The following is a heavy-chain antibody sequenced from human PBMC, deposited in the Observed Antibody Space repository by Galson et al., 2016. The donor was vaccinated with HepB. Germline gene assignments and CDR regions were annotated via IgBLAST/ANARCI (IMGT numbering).Heavy chain of an antibody. CDR1: GFTLESYG. CDR3: TATNDYAWGSCRAPFDY. D-gene: IGHD3-16*02. V-gene: IGHV3-30*03. Sequence: SLRLSCAASGFTLESYGMHWVRQAPGKGLEWVAVSSQDESNEYSADSVKGRFTISRDNSKNTPYLQMNILRAEDTAVYYCTATNDYAWGSCRAPFDYWGQGTLVTVSS. CDR2: SSQDESNE. J-gene: IGHJ4*02.